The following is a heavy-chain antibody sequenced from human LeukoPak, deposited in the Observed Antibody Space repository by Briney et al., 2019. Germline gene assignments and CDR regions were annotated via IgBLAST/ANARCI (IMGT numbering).Heavy chain of an antibody. CDR1: GFTFSSYS. D-gene: IGHD7-27*01. Sequence: GSLRLSCAASGFTFSSYSMNWVRQAPGKGLEWVSYISSSSSTIYYADSVKGRFTISRDNAKNSLYLQMNSLRAEGTAVYYCARDENWGSRVADYWGQGTLVTVSS. J-gene: IGHJ4*02. CDR2: ISSSSSTI. CDR3: ARDENWGSRVADY. V-gene: IGHV3-48*01.